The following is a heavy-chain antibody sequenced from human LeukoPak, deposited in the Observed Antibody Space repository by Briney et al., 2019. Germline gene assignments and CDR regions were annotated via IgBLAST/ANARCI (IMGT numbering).Heavy chain of an antibody. CDR3: ARDPFAYAFDI. Sequence: SEALSLTCTVSGGSISSYYWSWIRQPPGKGLEWIGYIYYSGSTNYNPSLKSRVTISVDTSKNQFSLKLSSVTAADTAVYYCARDPFAYAFDIWGQGTMVTVSS. CDR1: GGSISSYY. V-gene: IGHV4-59*01. CDR2: IYYSGST. J-gene: IGHJ3*02. D-gene: IGHD3-3*02.